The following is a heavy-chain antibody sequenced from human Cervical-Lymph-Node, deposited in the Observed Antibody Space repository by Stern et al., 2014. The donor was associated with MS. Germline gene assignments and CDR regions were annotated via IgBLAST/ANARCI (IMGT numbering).Heavy chain of an antibody. D-gene: IGHD1-20*01. CDR2: IKSRTNGGTT. J-gene: IGHJ4*02. V-gene: IGHV3-15*01. CDR1: GFTFSDAW. Sequence: EVQLLESGGGLVKPGGSLRLSCAASGFTFSDAWMSWVRQAPGKGLEWVGRIKSRTNGGTTDYASPVKGRFTISRDDSANTLYLQMSSLKTEDTAMYYCTVRRDNWNPFGSWGQGALVTVSS. CDR3: TVRRDNWNPFGS.